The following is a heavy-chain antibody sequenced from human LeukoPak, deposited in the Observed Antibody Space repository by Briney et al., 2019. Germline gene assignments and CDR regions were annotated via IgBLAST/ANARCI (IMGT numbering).Heavy chain of an antibody. V-gene: IGHV3-30*03. J-gene: IGHJ4*02. CDR2: ISFDGNDK. CDR1: GFGFGSYN. Sequence: GGSLRLSCAASGFGFGSYNMYWVRQAPGKVLEWVTLISFDGNDKKYADSVKGRFTVSRDNSRNTLFLQMYSLRPEDTAVYYCARVYGSEIDYWGQGTLVTVSS. CDR3: ARVYGSEIDY. D-gene: IGHD3-10*01.